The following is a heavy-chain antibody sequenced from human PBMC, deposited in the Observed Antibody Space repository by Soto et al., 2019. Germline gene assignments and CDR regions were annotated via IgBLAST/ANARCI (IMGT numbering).Heavy chain of an antibody. CDR3: AKDYYYYGMDV. J-gene: IGHJ6*02. V-gene: IGHV3-9*01. CDR1: GFTFDDYA. CDR2: ISWNSGSI. Sequence: SLRLSCAASGFTFDDYAMHWVRQAPGKGLEWVSGISWNSGSIGYADSVKGRFTISRDNAKNSLYLQMNSLRAEGTALYYCAKDYYYYGMDVWRQGTTVTVSS.